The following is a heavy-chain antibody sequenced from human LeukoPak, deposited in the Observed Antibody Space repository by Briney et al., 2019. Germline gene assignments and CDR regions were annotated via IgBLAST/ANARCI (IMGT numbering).Heavy chain of an antibody. CDR3: ARRGARVVRGYNWFDP. D-gene: IGHD4-23*01. CDR1: GGSISSSSYY. CDR2: IYYSGST. Sequence: PSETLSLTCTVSGGSISSSSYYWGWIRQPPGKGLEWIGSIYYSGSTYYNPSLKSRVTISVDTSKNQFSLKLSSVTAADTAVYYCARRGARVVRGYNWFDPWGQGTLVTVSS. V-gene: IGHV4-39*07. J-gene: IGHJ5*02.